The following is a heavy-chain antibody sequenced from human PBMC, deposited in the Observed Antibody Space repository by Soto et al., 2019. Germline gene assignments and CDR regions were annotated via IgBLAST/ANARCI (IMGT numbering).Heavy chain of an antibody. V-gene: IGHV3-9*01. J-gene: IGHJ6*02. Sequence: EVQLVESGGGLVQPGRSLRLSCAASGFTFDDYAMHWVRQAPGKGLEWVSGISWNSGSIGYADSVKGRFTISRDKAKNSLYLQMNSLRAEDTALYYCAKDRGWLDGLRGGMDVWGQGTTVTVSS. CDR3: AKDRGWLDGLRGGMDV. D-gene: IGHD4-17*01. CDR2: ISWNSGSI. CDR1: GFTFDDYA.